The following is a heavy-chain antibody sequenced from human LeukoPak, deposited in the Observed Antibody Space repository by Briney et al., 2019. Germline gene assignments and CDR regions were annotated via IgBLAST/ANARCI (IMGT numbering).Heavy chain of an antibody. CDR1: GYTFTGYY. D-gene: IGHD2-15*01. CDR3: ARDKGYCSGGSCYARFDY. V-gene: IGHV1-2*02. CDR2: INPNSGGT. Sequence: GASVKVSCKASGYTFTGYYMHWVRQAPGQGLEWMGWINPNSGGTNYAQKFQGRVTMTRDTSISTAYMELSRLRSDDTAVYYCARDKGYCSGGSCYARFDYWGQGTLVTVSS. J-gene: IGHJ4*02.